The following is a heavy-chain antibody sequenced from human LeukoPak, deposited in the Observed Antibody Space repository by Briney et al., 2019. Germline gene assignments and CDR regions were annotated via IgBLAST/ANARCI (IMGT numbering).Heavy chain of an antibody. V-gene: IGHV3-30*18. J-gene: IGHJ4*02. Sequence: GGSLRLSCAASGFTFSSYGMHWVRQAPGKGLKWVAVISYDGSNKYYADSVKGRFTISRDNSKNTLYLQMNSLRAEDTAVYYCAKDRDGDLFDYWGQGTLVTVSS. D-gene: IGHD7-27*01. CDR3: AKDRDGDLFDY. CDR2: ISYDGSNK. CDR1: GFTFSSYG.